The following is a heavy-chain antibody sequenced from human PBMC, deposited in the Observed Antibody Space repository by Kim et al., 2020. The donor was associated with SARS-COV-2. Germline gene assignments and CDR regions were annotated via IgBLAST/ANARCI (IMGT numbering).Heavy chain of an antibody. J-gene: IGHJ4*02. CDR2: ISYDGSNK. CDR3: AKDFTDSSSWYSLLDY. CDR1: GFTFSSYG. V-gene: IGHV3-30*18. Sequence: GGSLRLSCAASGFTFSSYGMHWVRQAPGKGLEWVAVISYDGSNKYYADSVKGRFTISRDNSKNTLYLQMNSLRAEDTAVYYCAKDFTDSSSWYSLLDYWGQGTLVTVSS. D-gene: IGHD6-13*01.